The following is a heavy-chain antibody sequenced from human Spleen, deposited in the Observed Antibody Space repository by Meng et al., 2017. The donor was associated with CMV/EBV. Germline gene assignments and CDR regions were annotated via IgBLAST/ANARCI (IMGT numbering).Heavy chain of an antibody. CDR1: GFDFRNFA. J-gene: IGHJ4*02. CDR2: IKSDGSTT. Sequence: GGSLRLSCVASGFDFRNFAMSWVRQAPGKGLEWVSRIKSDGSTTNYADSVKGRFTISRDNAKNTLYLQMNSLRAEDTAVYYCARAGLWGDFDYWGQGTLVTVSS. CDR3: ARAGLWGDFDY. V-gene: IGHV3-74*01. D-gene: IGHD1-26*01.